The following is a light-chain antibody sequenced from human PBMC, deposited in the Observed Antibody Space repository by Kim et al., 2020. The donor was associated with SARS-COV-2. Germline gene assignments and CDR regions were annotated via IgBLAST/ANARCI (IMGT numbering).Light chain of an antibody. J-gene: IGLJ3*02. V-gene: IGLV3-21*04. CDR2: YDS. CDR1: NIGSKS. CDR3: QVWDSSSDHWV. Sequence: ATGKAARITCGGNNIGSKSVHWYQQKPGQAPVLGIYYDSDRPSGIPERFSGSNSGNTATLTISRVEAGDEADYYCQVWDSSSDHWVFGGGTQLTVL.